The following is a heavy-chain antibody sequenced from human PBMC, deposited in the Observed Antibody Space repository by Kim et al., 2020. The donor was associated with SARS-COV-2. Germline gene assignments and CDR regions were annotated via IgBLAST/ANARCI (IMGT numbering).Heavy chain of an antibody. J-gene: IGHJ5*02. CDR1: GGSFSGYY. CDR2: INHSGST. D-gene: IGHD3-10*01. V-gene: IGHV4-34*01. Sequence: SETLSLTCAVYGGSFSGYYWSWIRQPPGKGLEWIGEINHSGSTNYNPSLKSRVTISVDTSKNQFSLKLSPGTAADTAVYYCARGLVHHYYGSGSYRKGSYNWFEPWGQGTLDSVSS. CDR3: ARGLVHHYYGSGSYRKGSYNWFEP.